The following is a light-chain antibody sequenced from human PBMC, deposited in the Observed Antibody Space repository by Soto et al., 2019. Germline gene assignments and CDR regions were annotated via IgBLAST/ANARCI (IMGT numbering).Light chain of an antibody. Sequence: EIELTQSPATLSLSAGERATLSCRASQSVSSSYLAWYQQKPGQPPRLLIYGASSRATDIPDRFSGSGSGTDFTLTISRLEPEDVAIYYCQQYGSSPRTFGQGTKVEI. J-gene: IGKJ1*01. CDR3: QQYGSSPRT. CDR1: QSVSSSY. V-gene: IGKV3-20*01. CDR2: GAS.